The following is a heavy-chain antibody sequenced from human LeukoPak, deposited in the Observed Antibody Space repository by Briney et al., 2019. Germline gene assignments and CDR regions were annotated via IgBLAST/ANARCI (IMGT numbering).Heavy chain of an antibody. Sequence: PSETLSLTCAVYGVSFSGYYWSWIRQPPGKGLEWIGEINHSGSTNYNPSLKSRVTISVDTSKNQFSLKLSSVTAADTAVYYCARDGGLSGSGSLGWFDPWGQGTLVTVSS. CDR2: INHSGST. J-gene: IGHJ5*02. D-gene: IGHD3-10*01. CDR3: ARDGGLSGSGSLGWFDP. V-gene: IGHV4-34*01. CDR1: GVSFSGYY.